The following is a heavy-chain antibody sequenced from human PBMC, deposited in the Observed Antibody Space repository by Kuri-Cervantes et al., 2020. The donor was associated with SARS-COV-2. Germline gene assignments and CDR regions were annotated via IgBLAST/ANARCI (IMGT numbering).Heavy chain of an antibody. V-gene: IGHV3-73*01. CDR1: GFTFSGSA. CDR2: IRSKANSYAT. J-gene: IGHJ6*03. CDR3: TRTDYNYYYYYMDV. D-gene: IGHD4-11*01. Sequence: GGSLRLSCAASGFTFSGSAMHWVRQASGKGLEWVGRIRSKANSYATAYAASVKGRFTISRDDSKSLAYLHMNNLKTEDTAVYYCTRTDYNYYYYYMDVWGKGTTVTVSS.